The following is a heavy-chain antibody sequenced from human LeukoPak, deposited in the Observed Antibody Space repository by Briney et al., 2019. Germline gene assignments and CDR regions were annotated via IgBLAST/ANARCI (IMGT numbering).Heavy chain of an antibody. V-gene: IGHV3-7*01. D-gene: IGHD6-19*01. CDR2: IKQDGSEK. J-gene: IGHJ4*02. Sequence: PGGSLRLSCAASGFTFSSYWMSWVRQAPGKGLEWVANIKQDGSEKYYVDSVKGRFTISRDNAKNSLYLQMNSLRAEDTAVYYCARPGRSWAPIAVVYFDYWGQGTLVTVSS. CDR1: GFTFSSYW. CDR3: ARPGRSWAPIAVVYFDY.